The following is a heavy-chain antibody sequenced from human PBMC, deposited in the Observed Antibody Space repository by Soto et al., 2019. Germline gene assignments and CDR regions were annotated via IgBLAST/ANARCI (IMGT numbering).Heavy chain of an antibody. Sequence: EGQLVESGGGSVQPGGSLRLSCAASGFTFGSYDMHWVRQATGRVLEWVSRIDIVGDTYYQGAVKGRVTITRDNVKNSLYLQMNSMRAEDSAVYYCARDPSGDGFGEVSYCLDVWGHGTTVTVSS. CDR1: GFTFGSYD. CDR3: ARDPSGDGFGEVSYCLDV. V-gene: IGHV3-13*01. CDR2: IDIVGDT. J-gene: IGHJ6*02. D-gene: IGHD3-10*01.